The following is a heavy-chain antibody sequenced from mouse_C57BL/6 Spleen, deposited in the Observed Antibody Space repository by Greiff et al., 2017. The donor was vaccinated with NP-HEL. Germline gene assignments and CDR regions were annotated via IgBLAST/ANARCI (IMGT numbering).Heavy chain of an antibody. CDR3: ARSDYGRTWFAY. J-gene: IGHJ3*01. CDR2: IHPNSGST. D-gene: IGHD1-1*01. V-gene: IGHV1-64*01. CDR1: GYTFTSYW. Sequence: VQLQQPGAELVKPGASVKLSCKASGYTFTSYWMHWVKQRPGQGLEWIGMIHPNSGSTNYNEKFKSKATLTVDKSSSTAYMQLSSLTSEDSAVYYCARSDYGRTWFAYWGQGTLVTVSA.